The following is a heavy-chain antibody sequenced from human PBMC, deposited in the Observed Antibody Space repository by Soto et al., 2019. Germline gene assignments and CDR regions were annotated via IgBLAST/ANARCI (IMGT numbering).Heavy chain of an antibody. D-gene: IGHD1-20*01. CDR2: ISGSGGST. J-gene: IGHJ4*02. CDR3: AKYPAEYNWNRIYFDY. CDR1: GFTFSSYA. V-gene: IGHV3-23*01. Sequence: PGGSLRLSCAASGFTFSSYAMSWVRQAPGKGLEWVSAISGSGGSTYYADSVKGRFTISRDNSKNTLYLQMNSLRAEDTAVYYCAKYPAEYNWNRIYFDYWGQGTLVTVSS.